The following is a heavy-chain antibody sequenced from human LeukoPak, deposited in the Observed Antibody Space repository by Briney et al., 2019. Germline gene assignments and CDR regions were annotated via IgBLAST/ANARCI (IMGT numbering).Heavy chain of an antibody. D-gene: IGHD3-9*01. V-gene: IGHV3-30*02. CDR2: IRYDGNDK. CDR3: ARDRNRYYDILTGYTGRAFDI. CDR1: GFTFSSYG. Sequence: PGGSLRLSCAASGFTFSSYGMHWVRQAPGKGLEWVAFIRYDGNDKYYADFVKGRFTISRDNAKNSLYLQMNSLRAEDTAVYYCARDRNRYYDILTGYTGRAFDIWGQGTMVTVSS. J-gene: IGHJ3*02.